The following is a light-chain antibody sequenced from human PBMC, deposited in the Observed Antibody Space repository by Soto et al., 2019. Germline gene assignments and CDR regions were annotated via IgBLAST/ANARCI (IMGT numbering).Light chain of an antibody. V-gene: IGKV1-33*01. Sequence: DIQMTQSPSSLSASVGDRVTITCQASQDISNYLNWYQQKPGKAPKLLIYDASNLQSGVPSRFSGSGSGTEFILTINSLQPEDVAIYYCLQVNSFPRTFGQGTKV. CDR1: QDISNY. CDR2: DAS. J-gene: IGKJ1*01. CDR3: LQVNSFPRT.